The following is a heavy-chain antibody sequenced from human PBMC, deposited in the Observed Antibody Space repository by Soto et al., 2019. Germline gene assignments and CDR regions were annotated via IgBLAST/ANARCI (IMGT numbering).Heavy chain of an antibody. V-gene: IGHV4-59*01. J-gene: IGHJ3*02. Sequence: SETLSLTCTVSGGSISSYYWSWIRQPPGKGLEWIGYIYYSGSTNYNPSLKSRVTISVDTSKNQFSLKLSSVTAADTAVYYCARVRAGAAPDAFDIWGQGTMVTVSS. D-gene: IGHD6-6*01. CDR2: IYYSGST. CDR3: ARVRAGAAPDAFDI. CDR1: GGSISSYY.